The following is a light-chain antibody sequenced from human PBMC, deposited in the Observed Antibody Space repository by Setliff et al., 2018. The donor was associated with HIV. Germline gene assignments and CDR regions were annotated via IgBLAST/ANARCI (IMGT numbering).Light chain of an antibody. J-gene: IGLJ1*01. V-gene: IGLV2-11*01. CDR2: DVT. CDR1: SSDAGDYNF. CDR3: CSSAGTYTSFFV. Sequence: QSALIQPRSVSGSPGQSVTIACTGTSSDAGDYNFVSWYQLHPGKAPKLIIYDVTKRPSGVPDRFSGSKSANAASLTISGLQAEDEADYYCCSSAGTYTSFFVFGTGTKVTVL.